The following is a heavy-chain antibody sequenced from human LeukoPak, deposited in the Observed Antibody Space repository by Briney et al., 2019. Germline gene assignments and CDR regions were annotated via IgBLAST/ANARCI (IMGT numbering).Heavy chain of an antibody. CDR3: ATFGLVAALDL. Sequence: GGSLRLSCAASGFSFNAYWMAWVRQAPGTGLEWVANINPVGSETFHVDPVKGRFSISRDHAKNLVYLQTNSLRAEDTAVYYCATFGLVAALDLWGQGTLVTVSS. V-gene: IGHV3-7*01. CDR1: GFSFNAYW. D-gene: IGHD5-12*01. J-gene: IGHJ4*02. CDR2: INPVGSET.